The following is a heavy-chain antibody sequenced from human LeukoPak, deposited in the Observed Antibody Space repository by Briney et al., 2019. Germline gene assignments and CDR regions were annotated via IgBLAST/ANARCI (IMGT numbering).Heavy chain of an antibody. Sequence: PGGSLRLSCAASGFTFSTYNMNWVRQAPGKGLEWVSHITSSSTNIYYADSVKGRFTISRNKAKNALSLQMNSLRDEDTAVYYCATSGNYYLKYWGQGTLVTVSS. J-gene: IGHJ4*02. CDR1: GFTFSTYN. CDR2: ITSSSTNI. V-gene: IGHV3-48*02. D-gene: IGHD1-26*01. CDR3: ATSGNYYLKY.